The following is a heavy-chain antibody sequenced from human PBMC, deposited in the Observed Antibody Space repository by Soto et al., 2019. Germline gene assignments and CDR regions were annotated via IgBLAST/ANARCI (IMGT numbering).Heavy chain of an antibody. CDR2: INVGNGNT. CDR3: ARFISGAYGMDV. V-gene: IGHV1-3*01. J-gene: IGHJ6*02. Sequence: ASVKVSCKASGYTFTTYAMHWVRQAPGQSLEWMGWINVGNGNTIHSQKFKARVTITRDTSASTAYKEQSSLRSEDTAEYYCARFISGAYGMDVWGQGTTVTVSS. CDR1: GYTFTTYA. D-gene: IGHD5-12*01.